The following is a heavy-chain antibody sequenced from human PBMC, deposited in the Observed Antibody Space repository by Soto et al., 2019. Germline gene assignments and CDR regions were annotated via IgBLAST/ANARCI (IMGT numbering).Heavy chain of an antibody. Sequence: GASVKVSCKASGGTFSSYAISWVRQAPGQGLEWMGGIIPIFGTANYAQKFQGRVTITADESTSTAYMELSSLRSEDTAVYYCARTRGYSSSWYSDYWGQGTLVTVSS. D-gene: IGHD6-13*01. CDR2: IIPIFGTA. J-gene: IGHJ4*02. CDR1: GGTFSSYA. CDR3: ARTRGYSSSWYSDY. V-gene: IGHV1-69*13.